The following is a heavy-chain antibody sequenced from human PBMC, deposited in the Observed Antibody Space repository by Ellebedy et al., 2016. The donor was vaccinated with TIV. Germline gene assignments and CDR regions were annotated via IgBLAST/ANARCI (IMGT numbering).Heavy chain of an antibody. V-gene: IGHV3-15*01. CDR2: IKSKTDGGTT. D-gene: IGHD1-14*01. CDR1: GFTFSNAW. Sequence: GESLKISCAASGFTFSNAWMSWVRQAPGKGLEWVGRIKSKTDGGTTDYAAPVKGRFTISRDDSKNTLYLQMNSLKTEDTAVYYCTVQPRYYYYGMDVWGQGTTVTVSS. J-gene: IGHJ6*02. CDR3: TVQPRYYYYGMDV.